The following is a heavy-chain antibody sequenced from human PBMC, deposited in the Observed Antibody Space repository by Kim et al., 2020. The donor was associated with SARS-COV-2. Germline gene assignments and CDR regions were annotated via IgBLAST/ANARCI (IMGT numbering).Heavy chain of an antibody. CDR3: ASLGLAAAGTLGDYYYGMDV. J-gene: IGHJ6*02. D-gene: IGHD6-13*01. CDR1: GGTFSSYA. Sequence: SVKVSCKASGGTFSSYAISWVRQAPGQGLEWMGGIIPIFGTANYAQKFQGRVTITADESTSTAYMELSSLRSEDTAVYYCASLGLAAAGTLGDYYYGMDVWGQGTTVTVSS. CDR2: IIPIFGTA. V-gene: IGHV1-69*13.